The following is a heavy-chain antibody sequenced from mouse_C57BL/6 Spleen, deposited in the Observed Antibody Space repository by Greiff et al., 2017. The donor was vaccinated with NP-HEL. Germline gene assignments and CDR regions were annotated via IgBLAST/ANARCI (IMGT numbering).Heavy chain of an antibody. D-gene: IGHD2-3*01. CDR2: ISYSGST. CDR1: GYSITSDY. V-gene: IGHV3-8*01. Sequence: EVMLVESGPGLAKPSQSLSLTCSVTGYSITSDYWNWIRKFPGNKLEYMGYISYSGSTYYNPSLKSRISITRDTSKNQYYLQLNSVTTEDTATYYCARYKDDGYRYFDVWGTGTTVTVSS. CDR3: ARYKDDGYRYFDV. J-gene: IGHJ1*03.